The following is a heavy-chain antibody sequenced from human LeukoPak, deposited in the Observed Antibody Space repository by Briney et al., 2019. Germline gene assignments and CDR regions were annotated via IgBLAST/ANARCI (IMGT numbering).Heavy chain of an antibody. J-gene: IGHJ6*03. CDR1: GFTFSSYE. V-gene: IGHV3-48*03. CDR2: ISSSGSTI. D-gene: IGHD1-14*01. Sequence: GGSLRLSCAASGFTFSSYEMNWVRQAPGKGREWVSYISSSGSTIYYADSVKGRFTISRDNAKNSLYLQMNSLRAEDTAVYYCARDRGNQRGYYYYYMDVWGKGTTVTVSS. CDR3: ARDRGNQRGYYYYYMDV.